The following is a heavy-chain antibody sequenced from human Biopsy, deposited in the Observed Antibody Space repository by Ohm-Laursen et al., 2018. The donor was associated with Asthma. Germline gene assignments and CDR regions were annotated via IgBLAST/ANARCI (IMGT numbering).Heavy chain of an antibody. CDR2: IKYDGTEK. Sequence: LRLSCAASGFTFGDYWMSWVRQVPGKGLEWVANIKYDGTEKNHVDSLKGRFTISRDNAKNSLFLQMNSLRAEDTAVYYCARTFHFWSPYHAEHYQLWGQGTLVTVSS. CDR3: ARTFHFWSPYHAEHYQL. CDR1: GFTFGDYW. V-gene: IGHV3-7*01. D-gene: IGHD3-3*02. J-gene: IGHJ1*01.